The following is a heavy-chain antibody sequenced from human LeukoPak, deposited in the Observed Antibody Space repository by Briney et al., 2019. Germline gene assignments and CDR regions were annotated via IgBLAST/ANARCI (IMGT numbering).Heavy chain of an antibody. D-gene: IGHD5-18*01. Sequence: SETLSLTCTVSGGSISSYYWSWIRQPPGKGLEWIGYIYYSVSTNYKSSLKSRVTISVDTSKNQFSLRLRSVTPADTAVYYCARTTEGGYTYDYFYYYYMDVWGKGTTVTISS. CDR1: GGSISSYY. CDR3: ARTTEGGYTYDYFYYYYMDV. CDR2: IYYSVST. J-gene: IGHJ6*03. V-gene: IGHV4-59*01.